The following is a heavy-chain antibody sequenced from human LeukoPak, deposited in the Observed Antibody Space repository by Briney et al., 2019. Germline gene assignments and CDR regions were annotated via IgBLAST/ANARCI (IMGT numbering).Heavy chain of an antibody. CDR3: AIFPVGIAAAGTLY. CDR1: GGSITSYY. Sequence: SETLSLTCTVSGGSITSYYWSWIRQPAGKGLEWIGRIYTTGSTYYNHFLKSRVTISVDTSQNQFSLKLSSVTVADTAVYYCAIFPVGIAAAGTLYWGQGTLVTVSS. V-gene: IGHV4-4*07. CDR2: IYTTGST. J-gene: IGHJ4*02. D-gene: IGHD6-13*01.